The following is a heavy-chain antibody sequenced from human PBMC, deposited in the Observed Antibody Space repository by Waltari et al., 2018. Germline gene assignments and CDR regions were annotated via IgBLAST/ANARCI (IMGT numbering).Heavy chain of an antibody. Sequence: QVQLQQWGAGLLKPSETLSLTCAVYGGSFSGYYWSWIRQPPGTGLGWIGEINHSGSTNYNPSLKSRVTISVDTSKNQFSLKLSSVTAADTAVYYCARAPYCSSTSCYKYYYYGMDVWGQGTTVTVSS. CDR2: INHSGST. J-gene: IGHJ6*02. D-gene: IGHD2-2*02. CDR1: GGSFSGYY. CDR3: ARAPYCSSTSCYKYYYYGMDV. V-gene: IGHV4-34*01.